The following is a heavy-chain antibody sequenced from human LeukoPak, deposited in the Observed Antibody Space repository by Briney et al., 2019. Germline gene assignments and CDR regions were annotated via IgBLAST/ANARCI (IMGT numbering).Heavy chain of an antibody. CDR2: ISAYNGNT. CDR1: GYTFTSYG. D-gene: IGHD1-26*01. V-gene: IGHV1-18*01. CDR3: ARGGDYSGSYYASFDY. J-gene: IGHJ4*02. Sequence: GASVKVSCKASGYTFTSYGISWVRQAPGQGLEWMGWISAYNGNTNYAQKLQGRVTMTTDTSTSTAYMELRSLRSDETAVFYCARGGDYSGSYYASFDYWGQGTLVTVSS.